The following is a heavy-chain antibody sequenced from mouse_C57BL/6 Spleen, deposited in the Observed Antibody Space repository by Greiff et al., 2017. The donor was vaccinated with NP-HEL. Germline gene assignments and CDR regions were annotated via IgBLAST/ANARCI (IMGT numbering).Heavy chain of an antibody. CDR3: RYGSSYVLDFGG. Sequence: EVQLQQSGAVLARPGASVKMSCKASGYTFTSYWIHWVKQRTGQGLEWIGEIYPRNSNTCYNEKFKGKAKLTADTSASTAYMELSSLTDEDSAVYYCRYGSSYVLDFGGWGTVITVT. V-gene: IGHV1-5*01. D-gene: IGHD1-1*01. CDR1: GYTFTSYW. J-gene: IGHJ1*03. CDR2: IYPRNSNT.